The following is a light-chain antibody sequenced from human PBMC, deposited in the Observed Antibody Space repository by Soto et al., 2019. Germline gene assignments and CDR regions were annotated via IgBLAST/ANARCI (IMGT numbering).Light chain of an antibody. V-gene: IGKV1-5*01. CDR1: HSIRKY. CDR2: DAS. J-gene: IGKJ3*01. CDR3: LQYSIFPFT. Sequence: DIQMTQSPSTLSASVGDRVTITCRASHSIRKYLTWYQQKPGRVPNLLIYDASVVQSGVPSRFSGGGFGTEFTLTISSLQPDDFATYYCLQYSIFPFTFDPGTKVDVK.